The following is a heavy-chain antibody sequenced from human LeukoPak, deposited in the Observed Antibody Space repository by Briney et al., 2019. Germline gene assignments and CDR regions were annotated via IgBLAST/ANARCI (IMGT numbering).Heavy chain of an antibody. V-gene: IGHV3-74*01. D-gene: IGHD6-6*01. J-gene: IGHJ4*02. Sequence: GGSLRLSCAASGFTFSSYWMHWVRQAPGKGLMWLSRINGDGSTTNYADSVRGRFTISRDNAKNTLYLQMNSLGAEDTAVYYCARLTSSHPPNYFDYWGQGTLLTVSS. CDR1: GFTFSSYW. CDR3: ARLTSSHPPNYFDY. CDR2: INGDGSTT.